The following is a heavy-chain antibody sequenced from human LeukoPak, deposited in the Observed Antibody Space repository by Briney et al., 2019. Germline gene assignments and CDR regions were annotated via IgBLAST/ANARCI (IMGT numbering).Heavy chain of an antibody. CDR3: AKATDYGGLFDY. CDR2: ISGSGGST. J-gene: IGHJ4*02. D-gene: IGHD4-23*01. CDR1: GFTFSSYA. Sequence: AGGSLRLSCAASGFTFSSYAMSWVRQAPGKGLEWVSAISGSGGSTYYADSVKGRFTISSDNSKNTLYLQMNSLRAEDTAVYYCAKATDYGGLFDYWGQGTLVTVSS. V-gene: IGHV3-23*01.